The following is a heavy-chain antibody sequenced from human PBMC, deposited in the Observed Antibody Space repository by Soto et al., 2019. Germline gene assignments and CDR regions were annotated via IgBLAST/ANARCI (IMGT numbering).Heavy chain of an antibody. CDR3: ARIYYDSVFDY. CDR1: GGSMSSSRYY. Sequence: SETLSLTWTVSGGSMSSSRYYWGWIRQPPGKGLEWIGSIYYSGSTYYNPSLKSRVTISVDTSKNQFSLKLSSVTAADTAVYYCARIYYDSVFDYWGQGTLVTVS. V-gene: IGHV4-39*01. J-gene: IGHJ4*02. CDR2: IYYSGST. D-gene: IGHD3-22*01.